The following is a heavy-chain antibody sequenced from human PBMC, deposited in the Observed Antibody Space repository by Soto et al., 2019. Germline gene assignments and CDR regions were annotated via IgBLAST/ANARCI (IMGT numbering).Heavy chain of an antibody. CDR3: ARDHNWSFDY. J-gene: IGHJ4*02. Sequence: EVQLVESGGGLVQPGGSLRLSCAASGFTFDDYSMNWVRQAPGKGLEWVSYIGRTRKYMDYADSVKGRFTISRDGAKNSVFLQMDSLRDEDTAVYYCARDHNWSFDYWGQGIPVTVSS. CDR1: GFTFDDYS. D-gene: IGHD1-20*01. V-gene: IGHV3-48*02. CDR2: IGRTRKYM.